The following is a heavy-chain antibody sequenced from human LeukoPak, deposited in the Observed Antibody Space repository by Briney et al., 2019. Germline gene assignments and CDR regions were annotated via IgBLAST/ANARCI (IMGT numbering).Heavy chain of an antibody. J-gene: IGHJ3*01. CDR1: GGSISNYY. D-gene: IGHD4-17*01. CDR2: IYYSGST. V-gene: IGHV4-59*08. CDR3: ARSYGDYITGAYAFDV. Sequence: SETLSLTCTVSGGSISNYYWSWIRQPPEKGLEWIGYIYYSGSTNYNPSLKSRLTISVDTSKNQFSLKLSSVTAADTAVYYCARSYGDYITGAYAFDVWGQGTMVTVSS.